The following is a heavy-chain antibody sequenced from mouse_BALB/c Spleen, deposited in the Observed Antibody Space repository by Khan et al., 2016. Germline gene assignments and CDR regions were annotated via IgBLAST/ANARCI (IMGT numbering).Heavy chain of an antibody. V-gene: IGHV1S137*01. Sequence: QVRLQQSGAELVRPGVSVKISCKGSGYTFTDYTLHWVKQSHAKSLEWIGVISTYHGDATYNQKFKGKATMTVDKSSSTAYMELARLTSEDSAIYYCAIRSTTITTTGDMDYWGQGTSVTVSS. CDR3: AIRSTTITTTGDMDY. CDR1: GYTFTDYT. CDR2: ISTYHGDA. D-gene: IGHD2-4*01. J-gene: IGHJ4*01.